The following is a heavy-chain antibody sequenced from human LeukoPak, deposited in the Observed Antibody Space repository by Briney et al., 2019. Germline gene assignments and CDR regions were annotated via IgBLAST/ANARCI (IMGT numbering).Heavy chain of an antibody. Sequence: HPGGSLRLSCTASGFTVSSDYMSWVRQAPGKGLEWVSVVYSGGNTYYADSVKGRFTISRDNSKNTLYLQMNSLRAEDTAVYYCAREPPGGGFDYWGQGTLVTVSS. CDR1: GFTVSSDY. J-gene: IGHJ4*02. CDR2: VYSGGNT. V-gene: IGHV3-66*01. D-gene: IGHD3-16*01. CDR3: AREPPGGGFDY.